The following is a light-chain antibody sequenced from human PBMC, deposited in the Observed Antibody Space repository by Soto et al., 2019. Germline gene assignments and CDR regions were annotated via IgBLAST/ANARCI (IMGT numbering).Light chain of an antibody. CDR3: SANANSKNPFV. V-gene: IGLV2-8*01. J-gene: IGLJ1*01. CDR2: EVN. CDR1: GSDIGGYNF. Sequence: QSALAQPPSASGSLGQSVTISCTGTGSDIGGYNFVSWYQQHPGKAPKLLIYEVNKRPSGVPDRFSASKSGNTASLTVPGLQAEDGAYYYLSANANSKNPFVFGTGTKVTGL.